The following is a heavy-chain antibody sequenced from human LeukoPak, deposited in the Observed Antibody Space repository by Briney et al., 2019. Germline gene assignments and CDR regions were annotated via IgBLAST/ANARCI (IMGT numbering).Heavy chain of an antibody. CDR1: GYTFTDYY. V-gene: IGHV1-2*02. D-gene: IGHD3-10*01. Sequence: GASVEVSCKASGYTFTDYYMHWVRQAPGKGLEWMGWINPNGGGTNSAQNFQGRVTVTWDTSISTAYMELSSLTSDDTAIYYCARDNRRYGSGSYFHYWGQGTLVTVS. CDR3: ARDNRRYGSGSYFHY. J-gene: IGHJ4*02. CDR2: INPNGGGT.